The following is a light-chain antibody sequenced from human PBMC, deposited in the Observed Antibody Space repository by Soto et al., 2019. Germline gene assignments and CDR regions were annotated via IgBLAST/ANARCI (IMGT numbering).Light chain of an antibody. V-gene: IGKV1-5*03. J-gene: IGKJ1*01. CDR2: KAS. CDR3: QQYNTYGT. Sequence: DIQRTQSPSTLSASVGDRVTITCRASQTIINWLAWYKQQPGKAPKLLIYKASSLESEVPSRFSGSGSETEFTLTIKSLKPDESATEYCQQYNTYGTFGQGTKVEIK. CDR1: QTIINW.